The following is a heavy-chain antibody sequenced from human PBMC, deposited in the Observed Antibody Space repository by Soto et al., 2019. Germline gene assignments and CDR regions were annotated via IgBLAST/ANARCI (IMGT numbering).Heavy chain of an antibody. CDR1: GGSFSGYY. D-gene: IGHD3-10*01. CDR2: INHSGST. CDR3: ARQLFPTSH. J-gene: IGHJ1*01. V-gene: IGHV4-34*01. Sequence: SETLSLTCAVYGGSFSGYYWSWIRQPPGKGLEWIGEINHSGSTNYNPSLKSRVTISVDTSKNQFSLKLSSVTAADTAVYYCARQLFPTSHWGQGTLVTVSS.